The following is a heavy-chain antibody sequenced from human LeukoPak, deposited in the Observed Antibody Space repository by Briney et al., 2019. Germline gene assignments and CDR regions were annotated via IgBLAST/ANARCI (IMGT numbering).Heavy chain of an antibody. CDR2: INPSGGST. CDR3: ARVRRSPFLSQNPVWSSWARGKYYFDY. V-gene: IGHV1-46*01. D-gene: IGHD3-16*01. Sequence: ASVKVSCKASGYTFTSYYMHWVRQAPGQGLEWMGIINPSGGSTSYAQKFQGRVTMTRDTSTSTVYMELSSLRSEDTAVYYCARVRRSPFLSQNPVWSSWARGKYYFDYWGQGTLVTVSS. CDR1: GYTFTSYY. J-gene: IGHJ4*02.